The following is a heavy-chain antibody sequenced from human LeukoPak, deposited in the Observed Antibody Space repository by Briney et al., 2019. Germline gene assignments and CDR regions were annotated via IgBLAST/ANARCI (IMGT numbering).Heavy chain of an antibody. CDR1: GGSFSGYY. CDR2: IYTSGST. J-gene: IGHJ1*01. V-gene: IGHV4-59*10. CDR3: ARGVSSSWYGD. Sequence: PSETLSLTCAVYGGSFSGYYWSWIRQPAGKGLEWIGRIYTSGSTNYNPSLKSRVTMSVDTSKNQFSLKLSSVTAADTAVYYCARGVSSSWYGDWGQGTLVTVSS. D-gene: IGHD6-13*01.